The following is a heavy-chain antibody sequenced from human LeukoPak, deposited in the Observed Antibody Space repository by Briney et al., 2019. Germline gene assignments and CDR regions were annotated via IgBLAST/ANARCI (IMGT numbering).Heavy chain of an antibody. V-gene: IGHV4-4*02. D-gene: IGHD3-10*01. CDR1: GGSISSSNW. Sequence: SGGSISSSNWWSWIRQPPGKGLEWIGYIYNSGSTNYNPSLKSRVTISVDTPKNQFSLKLSSVTAADTAVYYCARTYYYGSGSYPYDYWGQGTLVTVSS. J-gene: IGHJ4*02. CDR3: ARTYYYGSGSYPYDY. CDR2: IYNSGST.